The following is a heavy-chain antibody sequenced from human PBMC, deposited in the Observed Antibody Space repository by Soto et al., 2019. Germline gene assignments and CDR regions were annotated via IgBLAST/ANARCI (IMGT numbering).Heavy chain of an antibody. CDR2: INAGNGNT. Sequence: GASVKVSCKASGYTFTSYAIHWVRQAPGQRLEWMGWINAGNGNTKYSQKFQGRVTITRDTSASTAYMELSSLRSEDTAVYYCARDSHYDFWSGYFFSVDTFDPWGQGTLVTVSS. V-gene: IGHV1-3*01. CDR3: ARDSHYDFWSGYFFSVDTFDP. J-gene: IGHJ5*02. CDR1: GYTFTSYA. D-gene: IGHD3-3*01.